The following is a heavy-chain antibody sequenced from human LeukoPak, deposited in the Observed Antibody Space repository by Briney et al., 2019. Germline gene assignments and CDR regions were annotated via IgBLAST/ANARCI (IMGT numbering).Heavy chain of an antibody. CDR3: ARGPRTSNYYHYYGLDV. D-gene: IGHD2-2*01. CDR1: GFTVSSNY. V-gene: IGHV3-48*01. CDR2: ISSSSSTI. Sequence: PGGSLRLSCAASGFTVSSNYMSWVRQAPGKGLEWVSYISSSSSTIYYADSVKGRFTISRDNAENSLYLQMNSLRAEDTAVYYCARGPRTSNYYHYYGLDVWGQGTTVTVSS. J-gene: IGHJ6*02.